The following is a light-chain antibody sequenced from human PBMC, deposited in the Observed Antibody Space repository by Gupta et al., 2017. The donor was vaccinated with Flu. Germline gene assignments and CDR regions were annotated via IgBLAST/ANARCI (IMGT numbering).Light chain of an antibody. CDR3: SSYTNSSIWV. CDR2: EVS. J-gene: IGLJ3*02. CDR1: SSDVGGYNY. Sequence: QSALTQPASVSGSPGQSITISCTGTSSDVGGYNYVSWYQQHPGQTDHLMIYEVSSRPAGVSNRFSASKAGNTASLTIFGLQAEDDADYYCSSYTNSSIWVFGGGTKLTVL. V-gene: IGLV2-14*01.